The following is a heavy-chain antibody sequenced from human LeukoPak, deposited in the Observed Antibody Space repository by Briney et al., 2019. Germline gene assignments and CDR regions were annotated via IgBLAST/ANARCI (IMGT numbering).Heavy chain of an antibody. CDR2: INPNSGGT. Sequence: ASVKVSCKASGYTFTGYYMHWVRQAPGQGLEWMGWINPNSGGTNYAQKFQGRVTMTRDTSISTAYMELRSLRSDDTAVYYCARDKAVRYQLLLDYFDYWGQGTLVTVSS. CDR1: GYTFTGYY. D-gene: IGHD2-2*01. CDR3: ARDKAVRYQLLLDYFDY. J-gene: IGHJ4*02. V-gene: IGHV1-2*02.